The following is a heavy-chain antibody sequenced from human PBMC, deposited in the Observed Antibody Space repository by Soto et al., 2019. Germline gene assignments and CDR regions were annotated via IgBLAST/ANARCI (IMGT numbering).Heavy chain of an antibody. V-gene: IGHV1-18*04. CDR1: GYTFTSYG. CDR3: ARGRNYDFWRGGPRGRSSGWSPLGD. D-gene: IGHD3-3*01. CDR2: ISAYNGNT. Sequence: ASVKVSCKASGYTFTSYGISWVRQAPGQGLEWMGWISAYNGNTNYAQKLQGRVTMTTDTSTSTAYMELRSLRSDDTAVYYCARGRNYDFWRGGPRGRSSGWSPLGDWGQGTLVTVSS. J-gene: IGHJ4*02.